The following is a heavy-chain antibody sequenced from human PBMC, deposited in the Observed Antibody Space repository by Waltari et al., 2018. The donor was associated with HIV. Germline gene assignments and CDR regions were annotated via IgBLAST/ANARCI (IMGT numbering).Heavy chain of an antibody. D-gene: IGHD3-16*01. CDR2: ISSYSGSTI. J-gene: IGHJ4*02. CDR1: GFSFSDYE. V-gene: IGHV3-48*03. CDR3: AREGPEPFDFDR. Sequence: EVQLVESGGGLTQPGGSLRLSCSGSGFSFSDYEMNWVRQAPGKGLEWVSYISSYSGSTIYYADSVRGRFTISRDNARSSLYLQMNSLRVEDTAVYYCAREGPEPFDFDRWGQGTLVTVSS.